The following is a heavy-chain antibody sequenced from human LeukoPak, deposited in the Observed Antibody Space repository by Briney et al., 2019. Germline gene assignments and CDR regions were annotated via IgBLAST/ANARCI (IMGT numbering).Heavy chain of an antibody. Sequence: SETLSLTCAVSGGSISSGGYSWSWIRQPPGKGLEWIGYIYHSGSTYYNPSLKSRVTISVDRSKNQFSLKLSSVTAADTAVYYCARGGDCSGGSCYSGPSIYWYFDLWGRGTLVTVSS. CDR3: ARGGDCSGGSCYSGPSIYWYFDL. V-gene: IGHV4-30-2*01. CDR1: GGSISSGGYS. D-gene: IGHD2-15*01. CDR2: IYHSGST. J-gene: IGHJ2*01.